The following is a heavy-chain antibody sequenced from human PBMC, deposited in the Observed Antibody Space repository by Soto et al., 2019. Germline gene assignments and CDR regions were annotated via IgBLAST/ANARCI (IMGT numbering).Heavy chain of an antibody. Sequence: GGSLRLSCAASGFTFSIYSMNWVRQAPGKGLEWVSSISSSSSYIYYADSVKGRFTISRDNAKNSLYLQMNSLRAEDTAVYYCARESYDSSGYYQDGAFDIWGQGTMVTVSS. J-gene: IGHJ3*02. V-gene: IGHV3-21*01. CDR3: ARESYDSSGYYQDGAFDI. CDR1: GFTFSIYS. CDR2: ISSSSSYI. D-gene: IGHD3-22*01.